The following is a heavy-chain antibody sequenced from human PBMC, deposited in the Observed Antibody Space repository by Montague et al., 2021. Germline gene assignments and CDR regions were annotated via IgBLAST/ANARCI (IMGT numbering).Heavy chain of an antibody. Sequence: SLRLSCAASGFSFSSYWMHWVRQAPGKGLLWVSRITLDGSSTTFADSVKGRFTTSRDNAKATLYLQMNSLRVEDTAVYYCARNLASAAPGGFDIWGQGTMVTVSS. CDR2: ITLDGSST. CDR1: GFSFSSYW. CDR3: ARNLASAAPGGFDI. D-gene: IGHD6-13*01. J-gene: IGHJ3*02. V-gene: IGHV3-74*01.